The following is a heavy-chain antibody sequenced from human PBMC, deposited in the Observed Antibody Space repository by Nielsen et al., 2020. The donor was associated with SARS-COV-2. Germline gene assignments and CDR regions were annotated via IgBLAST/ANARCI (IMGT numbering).Heavy chain of an antibody. CDR2: ISRDSGET. D-gene: IGHD6-19*01. V-gene: IGHV3-21*01. J-gene: IGHJ4*02. CDR3: VRRVVGGTGFEY. Sequence: GESLKISCAASGFTFGMWNMNWVRQAPGKGLEWVSSISRDSGETYYAGSVKGRFTTSRDNAKDSLYLQMNSLRAEDTAVYYCVRRVVGGTGFEYWGQGTLVTVSS. CDR1: GFTFGMWN.